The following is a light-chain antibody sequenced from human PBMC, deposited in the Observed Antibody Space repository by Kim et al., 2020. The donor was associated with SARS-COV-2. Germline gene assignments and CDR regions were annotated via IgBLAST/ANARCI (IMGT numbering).Light chain of an antibody. CDR3: QQSYSTPLT. CDR1: QSISSY. Sequence: DIQMTQSPSSLSASVGDRVTITCRASQSISSYLNWYQQKPGKAPKLLIYAASSLQSGVPSRFSRSGSGTDFTLTISSLQPEDFATYYCQQSYSTPLTFGGGTKLEI. V-gene: IGKV1-39*01. CDR2: AAS. J-gene: IGKJ4*01.